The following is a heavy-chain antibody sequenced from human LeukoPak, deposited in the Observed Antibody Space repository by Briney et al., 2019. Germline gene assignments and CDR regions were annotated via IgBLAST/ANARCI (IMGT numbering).Heavy chain of an antibody. CDR1: GFTFSSYA. D-gene: IGHD3-10*01. J-gene: IGHJ3*02. CDR3: ARDTYDLGDAFDI. Sequence: PGGSLRLSCAASGFTFSSYAMHWVRQAPGKGLEWVAVISYGGSDKHYADSVKGRFTISRDNSKNTLYLQMNSLRAEDTAVYYCARDTYDLGDAFDIWGQGTMVTVSS. V-gene: IGHV3-30-3*01. CDR2: ISYGGSDK.